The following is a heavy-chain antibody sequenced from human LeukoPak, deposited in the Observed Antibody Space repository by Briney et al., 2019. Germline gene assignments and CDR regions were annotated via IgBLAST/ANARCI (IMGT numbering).Heavy chain of an antibody. V-gene: IGHV3-48*03. CDR2: ISSSGSTI. J-gene: IGHJ5*02. D-gene: IGHD6-19*01. Sequence: PGGSLRLSCAASGFTFSSYEMNWVRQAPGKGLEWVSYISSSGSTIYYADSVKGRFTISRDNAKNSLYLQMNSLRAEDTAVYYCERDDTSQWLPQNWFDPWGQGTLVTVSS. CDR3: ERDDTSQWLPQNWFDP. CDR1: GFTFSSYE.